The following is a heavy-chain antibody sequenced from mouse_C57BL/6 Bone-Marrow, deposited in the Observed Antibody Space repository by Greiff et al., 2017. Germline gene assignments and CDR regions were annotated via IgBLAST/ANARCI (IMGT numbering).Heavy chain of an antibody. CDR3: ARERGLLLRPFAY. V-gene: IGHV3-6*01. Sequence: EVQLQESGPGLVKPSQSLSLTCSVTGYSITSGYYWNWIRQFPGNKLEWMGYISYDGSNNYNPSLKNRISITRDTSKNQFFLKLNSVTTEDTATYYCARERGLLLRPFAYWGQGTLVTVSA. D-gene: IGHD1-1*01. CDR2: ISYDGSN. CDR1: GYSITSGYY. J-gene: IGHJ3*01.